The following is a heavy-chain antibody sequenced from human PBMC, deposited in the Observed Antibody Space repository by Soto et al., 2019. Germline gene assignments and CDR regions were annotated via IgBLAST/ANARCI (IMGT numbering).Heavy chain of an antibody. Sequence: GESLKISCRASGYSFKTFWLGWVRQMPGKGPEWMAMIYPDDSDIKYSPSFEGQVTISVDRSITTAYLQWSSLRASDSGMFYCARVRNNGGDGFFDLWGQGTLVTVSS. CDR3: ARVRNNGGDGFFDL. D-gene: IGHD2-8*01. CDR2: IYPDDSDI. V-gene: IGHV5-51*01. J-gene: IGHJ4*02. CDR1: GYSFKTFW.